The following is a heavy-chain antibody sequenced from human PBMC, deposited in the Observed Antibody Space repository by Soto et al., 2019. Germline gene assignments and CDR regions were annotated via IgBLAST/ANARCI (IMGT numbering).Heavy chain of an antibody. CDR1: GYTFTSYA. Sequence: QVQLVQSGAEVKKPGASVKVSCKASGYTFTSYAMHWVRQAPGQRLEWMGWINAGNGNTKYAQKFQGRVTITRDTSASTAYMELSSLTSEDTGVYDCERVLGGWTDFWGQGTLVTVSS. CDR2: INAGNGNT. D-gene: IGHD2-15*01. J-gene: IGHJ4*02. V-gene: IGHV1-3*01. CDR3: ERVLGGWTDF.